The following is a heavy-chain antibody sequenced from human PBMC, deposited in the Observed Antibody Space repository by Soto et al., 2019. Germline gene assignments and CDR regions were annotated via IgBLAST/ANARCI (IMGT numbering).Heavy chain of an antibody. CDR2: ISAYSGNT. D-gene: IGHD3-10*01. CDR1: GYTFTDYG. CDR3: ARGYFYGSGTYPIDY. J-gene: IGHJ4*01. Sequence: ASVKVSFKASGYTFTDYGVTWVRQAPGQGLEWMGWISAYSGNTDYAQNVQGRVTMTTDTSTTTAYVELRTLRSDDTAIYYCARGYFYGSGTYPIDYWGQGTLVT. V-gene: IGHV1-18*01.